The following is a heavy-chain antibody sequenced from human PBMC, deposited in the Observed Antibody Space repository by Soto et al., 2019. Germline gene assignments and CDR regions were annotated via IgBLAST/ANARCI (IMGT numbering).Heavy chain of an antibody. D-gene: IGHD3-10*01. J-gene: IGHJ6*02. CDR1: GFSLTTNKMS. CDR3: ARIRVTMVRRYPLYYYGMDV. CDR2: IDWDDDK. Sequence: SGPTLVNPTQTLTLTCTFSGFSLTTNKMSVSWIRQPPGKALEWLALIDWDDDKYYSTSLKTRLTISKDTSKNQVVLTMTNMDPVDTATYYCARIRVTMVRRYPLYYYGMDVWGQGTTVTVSS. V-gene: IGHV2-70*01.